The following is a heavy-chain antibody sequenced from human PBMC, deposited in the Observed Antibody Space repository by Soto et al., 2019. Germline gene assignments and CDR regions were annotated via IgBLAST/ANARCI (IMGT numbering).Heavy chain of an antibody. Sequence: QITLKESGPTLVKPTQTLTLTCTFSGFSLSTSGVGVAWIRQPPGKALEWLALIYWEDDNRYRPSPESRLTINKDTSKNQVVLTMTNMDSVDTATYYSAYLPCSDGSCYWFSFSGMDVWGQGTTVTVSS. CDR2: IYWEDDN. CDR1: GFSLSTSGVG. V-gene: IGHV2-5*02. J-gene: IGHJ6*02. CDR3: AYLPCSDGSCYWFSFSGMDV. D-gene: IGHD2-15*01.